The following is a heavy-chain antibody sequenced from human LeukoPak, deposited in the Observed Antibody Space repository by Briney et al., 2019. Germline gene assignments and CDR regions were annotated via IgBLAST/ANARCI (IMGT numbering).Heavy chain of an antibody. Sequence: SETLSLTCTVSGGSISSYYWSWIRQPPGKGLEWIGYIYHSGSTNYNPSLKSRVTISVDTSKNQFSLKLSSVAAADTAVYYCARYRIAARTSVTGFDYWGQGTLVTVSS. V-gene: IGHV4-59*01. CDR1: GGSISSYY. CDR2: IYHSGST. CDR3: ARYRIAARTSVTGFDY. J-gene: IGHJ4*02. D-gene: IGHD6-6*01.